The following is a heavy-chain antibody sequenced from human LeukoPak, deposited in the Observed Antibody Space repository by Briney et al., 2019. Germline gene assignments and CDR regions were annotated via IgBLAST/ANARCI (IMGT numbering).Heavy chain of an antibody. Sequence: PSQTLSLTCAVSGGSISSGGYSWSWIRQPPGKGLEWIGYIYHSGSTYYNPSLKSRVTISVDRSKNQFSLKLSSVTAADTAVYYCARAGYRNDFWSGYYPPNYYYGMDVWGQGTTVTVSS. J-gene: IGHJ6*02. CDR2: IYHSGST. V-gene: IGHV4-30-2*01. CDR3: ARAGYRNDFWSGYYPPNYYYGMDV. D-gene: IGHD3-3*01. CDR1: GGSISSGGYS.